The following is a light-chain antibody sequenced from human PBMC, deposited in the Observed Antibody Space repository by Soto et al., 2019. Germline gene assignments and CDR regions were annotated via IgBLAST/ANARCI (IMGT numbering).Light chain of an antibody. J-gene: IGKJ1*01. V-gene: IGKV3D-15*01. CDR3: QQYNNWPWT. CDR2: GAS. CDR1: QSVSSN. Sequence: EIVMTQSPATLSVSPGERATLSCRASQSVSSNLAWYQQKPGQAPRLLIYGASSRATGIPDRFSGSGSGTDFTLTISSLQSEDLAVYYCQQYNNWPWTFGQGTKVDIK.